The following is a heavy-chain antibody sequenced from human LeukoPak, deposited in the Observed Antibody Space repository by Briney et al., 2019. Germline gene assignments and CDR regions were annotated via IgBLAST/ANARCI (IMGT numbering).Heavy chain of an antibody. CDR2: ISYDGSKI. CDR3: EKESTALVCYYFGMDV. V-gene: IGHV3-30*18. J-gene: IGHJ6*02. D-gene: IGHD5-18*01. Sequence: PGRSLRLSCAASGFTFSIFGMNWVRQAPGKGPEWVATISYDGSKIYYADSVKGRFTISRDNSKNMFHLQMNSLRPEDTAVYYCEKESTALVCYYFGMDVWGQGTTVTVSS. CDR1: GFTFSIFG.